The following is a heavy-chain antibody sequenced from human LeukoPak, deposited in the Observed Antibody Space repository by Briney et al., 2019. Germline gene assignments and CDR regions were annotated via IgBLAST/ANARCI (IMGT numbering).Heavy chain of an antibody. J-gene: IGHJ4*02. CDR2: IYSGDTGGNT. CDR1: GITVSSNF. V-gene: IGHV3-53*01. D-gene: IGHD3-10*01. CDR3: ARRYYYNSRGNYGLDY. Sequence: GGSLRLSCAASGITVSSNFMSWVRQAPGKGLEWVSVIYSGDTGGNTYYADSVKGRFTLSRDNSNNTVFLQMNSLRGEDTAVYYCARRYYYNSRGNYGLDYWGQGTLVTVSS.